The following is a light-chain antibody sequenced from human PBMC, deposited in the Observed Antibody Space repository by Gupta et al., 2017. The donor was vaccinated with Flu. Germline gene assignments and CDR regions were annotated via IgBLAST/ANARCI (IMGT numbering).Light chain of an antibody. CDR1: ALPKQY. CDR2: KDS. Sequence: SYELTQPPSVSVSPGQTARITCSGDALPKQYAYWYQQKPGQPPVLVIYKDSERPSGIPERFSGSSSGTTVTLTISGVQAEDEADYYCQSADSSGTYPGMVFGGGTKLTVL. V-gene: IGLV3-25*02. CDR3: QSADSSGTYPGMV. J-gene: IGLJ2*01.